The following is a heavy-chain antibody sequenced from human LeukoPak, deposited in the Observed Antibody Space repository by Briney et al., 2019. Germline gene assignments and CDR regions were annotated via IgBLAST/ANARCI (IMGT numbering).Heavy chain of an antibody. D-gene: IGHD2-2*01. Sequence: SVKVSCKVSGLTFTSSAVQWVRQARGQRLEWIGWIVVGSGNTNYAQKFQERVTITTDMSTSTAYMELSSLRSEDTAVYYCAAHCSSTSCYVVDYLGQGTLVTVSS. J-gene: IGHJ4*02. CDR2: IVVGSGNT. CDR3: AAHCSSTSCYVVDY. V-gene: IGHV1-58*01. CDR1: GLTFTSSA.